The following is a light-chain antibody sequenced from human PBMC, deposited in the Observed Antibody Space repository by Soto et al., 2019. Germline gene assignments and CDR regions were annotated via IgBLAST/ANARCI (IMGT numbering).Light chain of an antibody. CDR2: DAS. J-gene: IGKJ1*01. V-gene: IGKV1-5*01. CDR1: QGVNKW. CDR3: QQYNSYSPWT. Sequence: IQLTQSPSSLSASVGDRVTITCRASQGVNKWLAWFQQKPGKVPKLLIFDASTLQTGVPSRFGGGGSGTEFTLTISGLQPDDFATYYCQQYNSYSPWTFGPGTKVDIK.